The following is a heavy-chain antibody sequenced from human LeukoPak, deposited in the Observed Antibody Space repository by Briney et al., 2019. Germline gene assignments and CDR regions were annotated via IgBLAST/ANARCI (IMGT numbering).Heavy chain of an antibody. Sequence: GASAKVSCKASGYTFSDYYMHWVRQAPGQGLEWMGWINPDSGGTKYAQKFQDRVTMTSDTSISTAYMELSRLRSDDTAVYYCARDHLLFRQPPNWFDPWGQGTLVTVSS. J-gene: IGHJ5*02. CDR1: GYTFSDYY. CDR3: ARDHLLFRQPPNWFDP. V-gene: IGHV1-2*02. D-gene: IGHD1-14*01. CDR2: INPDSGGT.